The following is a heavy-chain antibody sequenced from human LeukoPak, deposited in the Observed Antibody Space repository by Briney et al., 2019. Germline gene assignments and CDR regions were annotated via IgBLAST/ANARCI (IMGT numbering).Heavy chain of an antibody. CDR2: ISGSGGST. J-gene: IGHJ4*02. D-gene: IGHD3-10*01. CDR1: GFTFSSYA. CDR3: AKGAHVLLWFGELLPTDY. Sequence: AGGSLRLSSAASGFTFSSYAMSWVRQAPGKGLEWVSAISGSGGSTYYADSVKGRFTISRDNSKNTLYLQMNSLRSEDTAVYYCAKGAHVLLWFGELLPTDYWGQGTLVTVSS. V-gene: IGHV3-23*01.